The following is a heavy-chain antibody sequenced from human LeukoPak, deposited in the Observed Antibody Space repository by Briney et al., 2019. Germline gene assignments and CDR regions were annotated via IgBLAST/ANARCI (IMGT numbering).Heavy chain of an antibody. V-gene: IGHV3-33*01. J-gene: IGHJ6*02. D-gene: IGHD3-9*01. CDR3: ARGDYYDILTGYFSRGYYYYGMDV. Sequence: PGRSLRLSCAASGFTFSSYGMHWVRQAPGKGLEWVAVIWYDGSNKYYADSVKGRFTISRDNSKNTLYLQMNSLRAEDTAVYYCARGDYYDILTGYFSRGYYYYGMDVWGQGTTVTVSS. CDR2: IWYDGSNK. CDR1: GFTFSSYG.